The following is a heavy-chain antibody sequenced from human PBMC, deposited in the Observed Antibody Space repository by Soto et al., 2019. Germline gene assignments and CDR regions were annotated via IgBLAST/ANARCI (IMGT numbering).Heavy chain of an antibody. V-gene: IGHV4-4*07. CDR3: ARGRKGYSSSWYVD. D-gene: IGHD6-13*01. J-gene: IGHJ4*02. CDR2: VFSSGST. CDR1: GGAISSYY. Sequence: KSSETLSLTCSVPGGAISSYYWSWVRRPAGKGLEWIGRVFSSGSTNYNASLKSRVTMSIDTSKNEVSLTLRSVTAADTAVYYCARGRKGYSSSWYVDWGQGTLVTVSS.